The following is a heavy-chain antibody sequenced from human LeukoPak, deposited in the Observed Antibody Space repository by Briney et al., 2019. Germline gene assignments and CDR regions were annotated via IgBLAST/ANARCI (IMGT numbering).Heavy chain of an antibody. J-gene: IGHJ4*02. CDR2: ILYDGSNK. CDR3: ATTKLWLAFDS. CDR1: GFTFSSYA. D-gene: IGHD6-19*01. V-gene: IGHV3-30*14. Sequence: GGSLRLSCAASGFTFSSYAMHWVRQAPGKGLEWVALILYDGSNKYYADPVKGRFTISRDNSKNTLYLHMNSLRAEDTAVYYCATTKLWLAFDSWGQGTLVTVSS.